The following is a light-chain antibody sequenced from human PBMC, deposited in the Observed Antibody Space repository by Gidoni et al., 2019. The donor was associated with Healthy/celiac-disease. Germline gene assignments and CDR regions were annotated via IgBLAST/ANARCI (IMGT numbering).Light chain of an antibody. CDR1: QSVLYSSNNKNY. V-gene: IGKV4-1*01. J-gene: IGKJ3*01. Sequence: DIVMTQSPDSLAVSLGERATIHCKSSQSVLYSSNNKNYLAWYQQKPGQPPKLLIYWASTRESGVPDRFGGSGSGTDFTLTISSLQAEDVAVYYCQQYYSTPFFGPGTKVDIK. CDR3: QQYYSTPF. CDR2: WAS.